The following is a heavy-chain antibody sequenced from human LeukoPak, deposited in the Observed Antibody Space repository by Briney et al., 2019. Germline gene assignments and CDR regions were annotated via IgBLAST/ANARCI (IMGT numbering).Heavy chain of an antibody. V-gene: IGHV3-23*01. J-gene: IGHJ1*01. CDR1: GFTFGSYG. CDR2: ITPNADRT. Sequence: GGSLRLSCAASGFTFGSYGMSWVRQAPGKGLEWVSFITPNADRTSYADSVEGRFTISRDNARNTLYMQMNSLRDEDTAVYYCAKIHGYYDWSGYLVQGAQGTLVTVSS. CDR3: AKIHGYYDWSGYLVQ. D-gene: IGHD3-22*01.